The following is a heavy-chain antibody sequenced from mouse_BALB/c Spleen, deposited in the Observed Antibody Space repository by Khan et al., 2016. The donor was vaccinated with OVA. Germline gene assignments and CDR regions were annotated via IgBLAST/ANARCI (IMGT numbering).Heavy chain of an antibody. CDR3: ARQPYYHYYVMDY. J-gene: IGHJ4*01. V-gene: IGHV2-6-1*01. CDR1: GFSLSSYG. D-gene: IGHD2-10*01. Sequence: QVQLKESGPGLVAPSQSLSITCTISGFSLSSYGIHWVRQPPGQGLEWLVVIWSDGSTTYNSPLKSRLSITKDNSKSQVFLKMNSLQTDDTAIYYCARQPYYHYYVMDYWGQGTSITVSS. CDR2: IWSDGST.